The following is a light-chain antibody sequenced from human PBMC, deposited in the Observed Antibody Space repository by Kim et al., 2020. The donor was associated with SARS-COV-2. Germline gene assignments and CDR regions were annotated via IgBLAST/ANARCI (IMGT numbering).Light chain of an antibody. Sequence: LTQPPSVSKGLRQTATLTCTGNSNNVGNEGVAWLQHHQGHPPKLLSCRNNNRPSGISERFSASRSENTASLTITGLQPEDEADYYCSAWDSSLSAWVFGGGTQLTVL. CDR1: SNNVGNEG. V-gene: IGLV10-54*01. CDR3: SAWDSSLSAWV. CDR2: RNN. J-gene: IGLJ3*02.